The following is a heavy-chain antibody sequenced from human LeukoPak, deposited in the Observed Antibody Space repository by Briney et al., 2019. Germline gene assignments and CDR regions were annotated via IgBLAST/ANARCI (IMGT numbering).Heavy chain of an antibody. V-gene: IGHV3-74*01. CDR2: INDDGRST. J-gene: IGHJ4*02. CDR3: ARVRWGGLYYFDY. D-gene: IGHD3-16*01. CDR1: GFTFSSYW. Sequence: GGSLRLSCAASGFTFSSYWMHWVRQAPGKGLVGVSRINDDGRSTSYADSVKGRFTVSRDNAKNTLYLQMNSLRAEDTAVYYCARVRWGGLYYFDYWGQGTLVTVSS.